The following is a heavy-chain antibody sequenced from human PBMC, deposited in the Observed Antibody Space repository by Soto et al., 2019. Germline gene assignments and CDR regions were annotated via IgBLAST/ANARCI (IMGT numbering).Heavy chain of an antibody. CDR2: IRSKAYGGTT. J-gene: IGHJ6*01. D-gene: IGHD3-3*01. V-gene: IGHV3-49*03. CDR3: TREHTIFGVGELGYGMDV. Sequence: HPGGSLRLSCTASGFTFGDYAMSWFRQAPGKGLEWLGFIRSKAYGGTTEYAASVKGRFTISRDDSKSIAYLQMNSLKTEDTAVYYCTREHTIFGVGELGYGMDVWGQGTTVTVSS. CDR1: GFTFGDYA.